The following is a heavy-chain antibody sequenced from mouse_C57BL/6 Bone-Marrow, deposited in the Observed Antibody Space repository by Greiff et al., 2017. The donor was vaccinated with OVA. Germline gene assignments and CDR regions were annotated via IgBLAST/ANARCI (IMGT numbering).Heavy chain of an antibody. D-gene: IGHD1-1*01. CDR1: GYTFTSYG. CDR2: IYPRSGNT. CDR3: ASPYSSAWFAY. Sequence: QVQLQQSGAELARPGASVKLSCKASGYTFTSYGMSWVKQRTGQGLEWIGEIYPRSGNTYYNEKFKGKATLTADKSSSTAYMELRSLTSEDSAVYFCASPYSSAWFAYWGQGTLVTVSA. J-gene: IGHJ3*01. V-gene: IGHV1-81*01.